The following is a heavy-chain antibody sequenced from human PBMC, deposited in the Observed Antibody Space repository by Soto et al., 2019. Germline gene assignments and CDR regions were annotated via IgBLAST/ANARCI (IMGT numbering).Heavy chain of an antibody. V-gene: IGHV4-4*02. J-gene: IGHJ5*02. CDR1: GGSISSSNW. Sequence: QVQLQESGPGLVKPSGTLSLTCAVSGGSISSSNWWSWVRQPPGKGLEWIGEIYHSGSTNYNPSRKSRVTVSVDKSKNQVSLKLSSVTAADTAVYYCARKVGSFGVVMEFDPWGQGTLVTVSS. D-gene: IGHD3-3*01. CDR3: ARKVGSFGVVMEFDP. CDR2: IYHSGST.